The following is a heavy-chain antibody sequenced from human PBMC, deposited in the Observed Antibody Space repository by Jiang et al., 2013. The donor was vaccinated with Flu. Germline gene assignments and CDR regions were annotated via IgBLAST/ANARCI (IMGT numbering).Heavy chain of an antibody. J-gene: IGHJ4*02. CDR1: GFSLNASGVN. V-gene: IGHV2-5*02. Sequence: KPTQTLTLTCSFSGFSLNASGVNVGWIRQPPGKALEWLALIYWDDDKRYSPSLQTRLTITKDTSKNXVVLTMTNMDPVDTGTYYCAHGISGYYSGNYFDYWGQGTLVTVSS. CDR3: AHGISGYYSGNYFDY. D-gene: IGHD3-22*01. CDR2: IYWDDDK.